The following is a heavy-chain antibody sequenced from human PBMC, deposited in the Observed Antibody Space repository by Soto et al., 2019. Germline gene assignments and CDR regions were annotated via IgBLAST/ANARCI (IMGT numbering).Heavy chain of an antibody. D-gene: IGHD3-22*01. J-gene: IGHJ6*02. CDR1: GGTFSSYA. CDR3: ARDRPNYYDSSGYSHSLHYYYYYGMDV. V-gene: IGHV1-69*13. Sequence: ASVKVSCKASGGTFSSYAISWVRQAPGQGLEWMGGIIPIFGTANYAQKFQGRVTITADESTSTAYMELSSLRSEDTAVYYCARDRPNYYDSSGYSHSLHYYYYYGMDVWGQGTTVTVSS. CDR2: IIPIFGTA.